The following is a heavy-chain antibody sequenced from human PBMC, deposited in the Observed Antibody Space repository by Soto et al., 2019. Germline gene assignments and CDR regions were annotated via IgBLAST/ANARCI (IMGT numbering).Heavy chain of an antibody. V-gene: IGHV3-23*01. D-gene: IGHD6-13*01. Sequence: EVQLLESGEALVQPGGSLRLSCAASGFTYNIYAMSWVRQAPGEGLEWVSGISAGVIDTYYADSVKGRFTVSRDDSKNTLYLQMNSLRADDTAVYYCAKQFSSSTWYPFDHWGRGTPVTVSS. J-gene: IGHJ4*02. CDR1: GFTYNIYA. CDR2: ISAGVIDT. CDR3: AKQFSSSTWYPFDH.